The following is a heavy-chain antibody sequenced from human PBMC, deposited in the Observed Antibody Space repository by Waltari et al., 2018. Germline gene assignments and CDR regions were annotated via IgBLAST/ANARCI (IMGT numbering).Heavy chain of an antibody. V-gene: IGHV1-69*02. CDR3: ARTGPTVIPDGMDV. D-gene: IGHD4-4*01. CDR1: GGTFSSYT. J-gene: IGHJ6*02. CDR2: IIPILGIA. Sequence: QVQLVQSGAEVKKTGSSVKVSCKASGGTFSSYTISWVRQAPGQGRELMGRIIPILGIANYAPKFQCRVTITADKSTSTAYMGLSSLRSEDTAVYYCARTGPTVIPDGMDVWGQGTTVTVSS.